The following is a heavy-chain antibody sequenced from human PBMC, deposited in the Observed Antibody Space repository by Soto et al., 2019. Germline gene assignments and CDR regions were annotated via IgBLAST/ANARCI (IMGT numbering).Heavy chain of an antibody. D-gene: IGHD5-12*01. CDR3: AREPARVATIYNYYYYGMDV. Sequence: QVQLQESGPGLVKPSQTLSLTCTVSGGSISSGDYYWSWIRQPPGKGLEWIGYIYYSGSTYYNPSLKSRVTISVDTSKNQFSLKLSSVTAADTAVYYGAREPARVATIYNYYYYGMDVWGQGTTVTVSS. CDR2: IYYSGST. V-gene: IGHV4-30-4*01. CDR1: GGSISSGDYY. J-gene: IGHJ6*02.